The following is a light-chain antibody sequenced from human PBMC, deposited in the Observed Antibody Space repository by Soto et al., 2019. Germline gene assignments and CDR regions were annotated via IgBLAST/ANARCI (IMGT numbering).Light chain of an antibody. J-gene: IGKJ1*01. V-gene: IGKV1-5*01. CDR1: QSISSY. CDR2: DAS. CDR3: QQYNSYSWR. Sequence: DIQMTPSPSSLSASVVDRVTITCRASQSISSYLNWYQQKPGKAPKLLIYDASSLESGVPSRFSGSGSGTEFTLTISSLQPDDFATYYCQQYNSYSWRCGQGTKGDI.